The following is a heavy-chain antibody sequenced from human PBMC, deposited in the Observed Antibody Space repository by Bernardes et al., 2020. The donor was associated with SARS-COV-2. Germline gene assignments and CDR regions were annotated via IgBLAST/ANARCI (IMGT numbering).Heavy chain of an antibody. Sequence: ASVKVACKASGYTLTSYGIIWVRQAPGQGLEWMGWISAYNGNTNYAQKLQGRVTMTTDTSTSTAYMELRSLRSDDTAVYYCARDEQTLGYYYYGMDVWGQGTTVTVSS. CDR2: ISAYNGNT. CDR1: GYTLTSYG. V-gene: IGHV1-18*01. J-gene: IGHJ6*02. CDR3: ARDEQTLGYYYYGMDV.